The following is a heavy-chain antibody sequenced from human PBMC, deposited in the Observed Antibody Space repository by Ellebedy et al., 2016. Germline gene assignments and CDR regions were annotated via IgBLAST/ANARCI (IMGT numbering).Heavy chain of an antibody. CDR1: GYTFTGYY. CDR3: ARGGGPRYNWNLKGY. CDR2: INPNSGGT. Sequence: ASVKVSCXASGYTFTGYYMHWVRQAPGQGLEWMGWINPNSGGTNYAQKFQGRVTMTRDTSISTAYMELSRLRSDDTAVYYCARGGGPRYNWNLKGYWGQGTLVTVSS. J-gene: IGHJ4*02. D-gene: IGHD1-7*01. V-gene: IGHV1-2*02.